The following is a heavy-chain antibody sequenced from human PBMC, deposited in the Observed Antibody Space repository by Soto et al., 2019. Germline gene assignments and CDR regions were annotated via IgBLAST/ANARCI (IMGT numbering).Heavy chain of an antibody. CDR2: ISATGGGT. CDR3: AKDLTSLAAAGTKFDY. CDR1: GFKFSNYA. J-gene: IGHJ4*02. V-gene: IGHV3-23*01. Sequence: GGSLRLSCAASGFKFSNYAMSWVRQAPGKGLEWVSLISATGGGTYYADSVKGRFTISRDNSKNTLYLQMNSLRAEDTAVYYCAKDLTSLAAAGTKFDYWGQGTLVTVSS. D-gene: IGHD6-13*01.